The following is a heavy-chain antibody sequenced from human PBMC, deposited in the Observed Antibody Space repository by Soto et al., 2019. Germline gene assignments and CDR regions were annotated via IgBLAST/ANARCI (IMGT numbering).Heavy chain of an antibody. CDR2: FDPEDGET. J-gene: IGHJ5*02. CDR1: GYTLTELS. Sequence: ASLKVSCKVSGYTLTELSMHWVRPAPGKGLEWMGGFDPEDGETIYAQKFQGRVTMTEDTSTDTAYMELSSLRSEDTAVYYCATRLRDFWSGYANWFDPWGQGTLVTVS. D-gene: IGHD3-3*01. CDR3: ATRLRDFWSGYANWFDP. V-gene: IGHV1-24*01.